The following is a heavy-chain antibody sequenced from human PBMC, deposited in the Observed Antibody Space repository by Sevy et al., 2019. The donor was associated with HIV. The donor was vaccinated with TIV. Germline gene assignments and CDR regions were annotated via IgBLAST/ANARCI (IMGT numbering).Heavy chain of an antibody. CDR2: FDHEDGET. CDR1: GYTLTELS. V-gene: IGHV1-24*01. Sequence: ASVKVSCKVSGYTLTELSMHWVRQAPGKGLEWMGGFDHEDGETIYAQKFQGRVTMTEDTSTDTAYMELSSLRSEDTAVCYCATAFYGDYVYFDYWCQGTLVTVSS. D-gene: IGHD4-17*01. CDR3: ATAFYGDYVYFDY. J-gene: IGHJ4*02.